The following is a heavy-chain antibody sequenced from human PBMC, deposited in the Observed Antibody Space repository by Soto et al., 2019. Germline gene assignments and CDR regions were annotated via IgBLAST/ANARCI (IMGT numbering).Heavy chain of an antibody. D-gene: IGHD6-19*01. CDR2: VFYSGST. CDR1: GGSIKDYY. Sequence: PSETLSLTCTVSGGSIKDYYWTWIRQPPGKGLEWLGYVFYSGSTDYNPSLKSRVTISVDTSKNQFSLKLSSVTAADTAVYYCARGVDRQWADYWGQGTLVTVSS. J-gene: IGHJ4*02. V-gene: IGHV4-59*01. CDR3: ARGVDRQWADY.